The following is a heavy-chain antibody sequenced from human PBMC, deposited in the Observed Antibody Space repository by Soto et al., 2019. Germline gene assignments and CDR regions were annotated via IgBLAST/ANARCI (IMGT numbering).Heavy chain of an antibody. CDR3: ARHKESGYHYYFDY. D-gene: IGHD3-22*01. J-gene: IGHJ4*02. Sequence: LSLTCTVSGGSISSSSYYWGWIRQPPGKGLEWIGSIYYSGSTYYNPSLKSRVTISVDTSKNQFSLKLSSVTAADTAVYYCARHKESGYHYYFDYWGQGTLVTVSS. V-gene: IGHV4-39*01. CDR1: GGSISSSSYY. CDR2: IYYSGST.